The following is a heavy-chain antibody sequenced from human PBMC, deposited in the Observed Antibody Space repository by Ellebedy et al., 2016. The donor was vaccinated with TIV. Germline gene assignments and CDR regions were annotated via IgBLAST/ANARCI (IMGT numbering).Heavy chain of an antibody. D-gene: IGHD1-1*01. CDR2: MYHNGTT. CDR1: GVSVSDGNSY. Sequence: MPSETLSLTCTVSGVSVSDGNSYWSWIRQSPGKGLEWIGHMYHNGTTSYNPSVKSRVNLSLDPSQNQCTLRLSSVTAADTAVYYCARERRVELEGRYYFDFWGQGTLVTVSS. J-gene: IGHJ4*02. V-gene: IGHV4-61*01. CDR3: ARERRVELEGRYYFDF.